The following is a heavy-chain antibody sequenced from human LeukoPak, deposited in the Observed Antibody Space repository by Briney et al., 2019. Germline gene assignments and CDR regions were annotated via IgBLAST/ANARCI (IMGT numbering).Heavy chain of an antibody. CDR3: ARDAYGDYGFDP. CDR1: GGSISSYY. J-gene: IGHJ5*02. D-gene: IGHD4-17*01. Sequence: KPSETLSLTCTVSGGSISSYYWSWIRQPPGKGLEWIGYIYYSGSTNYNPSLKSRVTISVDTSKNQFSLKLSSVTAADTAVYYCARDAYGDYGFDPWGQGTLVTVSS. V-gene: IGHV4-59*12. CDR2: IYYSGST.